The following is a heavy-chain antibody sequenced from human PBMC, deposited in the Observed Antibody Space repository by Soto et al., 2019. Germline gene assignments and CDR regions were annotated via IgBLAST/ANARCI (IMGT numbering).Heavy chain of an antibody. V-gene: IGHV1-69*13. CDR1: GGTFSSYA. J-gene: IGHJ6*02. CDR2: IIPIFGTA. D-gene: IGHD5-12*01. Sequence: ASVKVSCKASGGTFSSYAISWVRQAPGQGLEWMGGIIPIFGTANYAQKFQGRVTITADESTSTAYMELSSLRSEDTAVYYCARDRMAKIYYYYGMDVWGQGTTVTVSS. CDR3: ARDRMAKIYYYYGMDV.